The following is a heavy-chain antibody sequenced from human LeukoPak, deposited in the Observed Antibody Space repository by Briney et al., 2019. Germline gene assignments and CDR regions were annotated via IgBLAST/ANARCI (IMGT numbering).Heavy chain of an antibody. J-gene: IGHJ4*02. D-gene: IGHD6-6*01. CDR3: ARESLLIAAPFDY. Sequence: GGSLRLSCAASGFTFSSYWMHWVRQAPGKGLVWVSRINTDGSSTSYADSVKGRFTISRDNAKNTLYLQMNSLRAEDTAVYYCARESLLIAAPFDYWGQGTPVTVSS. CDR1: GFTFSSYW. CDR2: INTDGSST. V-gene: IGHV3-74*01.